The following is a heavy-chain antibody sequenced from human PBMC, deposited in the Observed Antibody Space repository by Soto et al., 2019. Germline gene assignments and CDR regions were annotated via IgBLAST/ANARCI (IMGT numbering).Heavy chain of an antibody. V-gene: IGHV1-3*01. CDR1: GYTFTSYS. D-gene: IGHD6-13*01. CDR2: INAGNGNT. CDR3: ARDGSSSWFYYYYYGMDV. J-gene: IGHJ6*02. Sequence: ASGKVSCKASGYTFTSYSMHWVRQAPGQRLEWMGWINAGNGNTKYSQKFQGRVTITRDTSASTAYMELSSLRSEDTAVYYCARDGSSSWFYYYYYGMDVWGQGTTVTVSS.